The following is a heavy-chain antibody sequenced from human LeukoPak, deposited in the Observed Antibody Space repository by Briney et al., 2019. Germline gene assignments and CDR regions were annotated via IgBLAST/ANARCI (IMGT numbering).Heavy chain of an antibody. J-gene: IGHJ6*03. D-gene: IGHD2-15*01. CDR3: SGGPLNYMDV. CDR1: GFTFSSYS. CDR2: IYYSGST. Sequence: PGGSLRLSCAASGFTFSSYSMNWVRQPPGKGLEWIGSIYYSGSTYYNPSLKSRVTISVDTSKNQFSLKLSSVTAADTAVYYCSGGPLNYMDVWGKGTTVTVSS. V-gene: IGHV4-59*04.